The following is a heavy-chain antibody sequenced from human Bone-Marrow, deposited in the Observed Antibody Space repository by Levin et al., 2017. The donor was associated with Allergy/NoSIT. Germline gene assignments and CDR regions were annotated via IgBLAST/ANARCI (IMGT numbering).Heavy chain of an antibody. CDR3: ARGRHSFDY. J-gene: IGHJ4*02. CDR2: SRNKAERYTT. Sequence: GGSLRLSCAVSGFRFSDHYMDWVRQAPGKGLEWVGRSRNKAERYTTDYAASVKGRFTISRDDSGNSLYLQMSSLETDDTAVYYCARGRHSFDYWGRGTLVTVSS. CDR1: GFRFSDHY. V-gene: IGHV3-72*01. D-gene: IGHD1-1*01.